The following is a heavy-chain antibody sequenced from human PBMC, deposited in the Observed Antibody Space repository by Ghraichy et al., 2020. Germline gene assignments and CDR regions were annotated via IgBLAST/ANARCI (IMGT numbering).Heavy chain of an antibody. D-gene: IGHD1-26*01. CDR3: ARGRIVGVTGYYFDN. V-gene: IGHV4-61*01. J-gene: IGHJ4*02. Sequence: SETLSLTCIVSGGSVSSGSYYWSWIRQPPGKGLEWIGYIYDSGSTDYNPSLKSRVTIAADTSKSQFSLKLSSVTAADTAVYYCARGRIVGVTGYYFDNWGQGTLVTVSS. CDR1: GGSVSSGSYY. CDR2: IYDSGST.